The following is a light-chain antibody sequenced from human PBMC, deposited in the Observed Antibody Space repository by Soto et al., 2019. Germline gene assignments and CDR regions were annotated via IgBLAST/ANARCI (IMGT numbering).Light chain of an antibody. Sequence: DIVLTQSPDSLAVSLGERATINCKSSQSVFFSSNSKNFLSWYQQKPGQPPKLLIYWASTRESGVPDRFSGSGSDTHFTLTISSLQAEDVAVYFWHQYYSPPLTFGGGTKVEIK. CDR3: HQYYSPPLT. J-gene: IGKJ4*01. CDR1: QSVFFSSNSKNF. CDR2: WAS. V-gene: IGKV4-1*01.